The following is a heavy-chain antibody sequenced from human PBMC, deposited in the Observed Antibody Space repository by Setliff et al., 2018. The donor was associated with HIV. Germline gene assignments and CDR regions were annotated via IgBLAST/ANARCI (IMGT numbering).Heavy chain of an antibody. CDR3: ARGRNRNYVVYGMDV. D-gene: IGHD1-7*01. CDR1: GFTFSSYA. CDR2: IGYDGSNK. J-gene: IGHJ6*02. Sequence: PGGSLRLSCAASGFTFSSYAMSWVRQAPGKGLEWVALIGYDGSNKYYADSVKGRFTISRDNSKNMLYLQMDSLRAEDTAVYYCARGRNRNYVVYGMDVWGQGTTVAVSS. V-gene: IGHV3-33*08.